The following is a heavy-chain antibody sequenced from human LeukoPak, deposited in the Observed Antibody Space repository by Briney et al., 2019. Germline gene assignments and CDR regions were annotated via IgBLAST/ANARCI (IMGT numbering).Heavy chain of an antibody. D-gene: IGHD6-13*01. CDR1: GFTFSSYA. CDR2: ISYDGSNK. V-gene: IGHV3-30-3*01. CDR3: ARDNTPSDIAAAGTRAWYY. J-gene: IGHJ4*02. Sequence: PGGSLRLSCAASGFTFSSYAMHWVRQAPGKGLEWVAVISYDGSNKYYADSVKGRFTISRDNSKNTLYLQMNSLRAEDTAVYYCARDNTPSDIAAAGTRAWYYWGQGTLVTVSS.